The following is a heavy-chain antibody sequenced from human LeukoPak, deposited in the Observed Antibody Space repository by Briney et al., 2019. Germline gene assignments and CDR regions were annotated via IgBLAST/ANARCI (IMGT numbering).Heavy chain of an antibody. CDR2: IYTSGST. CDR1: GGSISSGSYY. V-gene: IGHV4-61*02. D-gene: IGHD3-10*01. CDR3: ARALDYYGSGSYSY. J-gene: IGHJ4*02. Sequence: PSETLSLTCTVSGGSISSGSYYWSWIRQPAGKGLEWIGRIYTSGSTNYNPSPKSRVTISVDTSKNQFSLKLSSVTAADTAVYYCARALDYYGSGSYSYWGQGTLVTVSS.